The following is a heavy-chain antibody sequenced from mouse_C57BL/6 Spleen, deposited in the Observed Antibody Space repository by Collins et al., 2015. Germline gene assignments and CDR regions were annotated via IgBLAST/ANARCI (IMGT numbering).Heavy chain of an antibody. D-gene: IGHD2-4*01. Sequence: QIQLVQSGPELKKPGETVKISCKASGYTFTTYGMSWVKQAPGKGLKWMGWINTYSGVPTYADDFKGRFAFSLETSASTAYLQINNLKNEDTATYFCARLYYDYDGYAMDYWGQGTSVTVSS. V-gene: IGHV9-3*01. CDR2: INTYSGVP. CDR3: ARLYYDYDGYAMDY. CDR1: GYTFTTYG. J-gene: IGHJ4*01.